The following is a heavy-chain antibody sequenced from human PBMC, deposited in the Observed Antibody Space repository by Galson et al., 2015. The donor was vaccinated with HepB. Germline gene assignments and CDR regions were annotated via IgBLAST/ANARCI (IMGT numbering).Heavy chain of an antibody. CDR2: IDWDDDK. J-gene: IGHJ4*02. CDR1: GFSLSTSGMC. V-gene: IGHV2-70*01. CDR3: ARTSYSGSYYGGFDY. Sequence: PALVKPTQTLTLTCTFSGFSLSTSGMCVSWIRQPPGKALEWLALIDWDDDKYYSTSLKTRLTISKDTSKNQVVLTMTNMDPVDTATYYCARTSYSGSYYGGFDYWGQGTLVTVSS. D-gene: IGHD1-26*01.